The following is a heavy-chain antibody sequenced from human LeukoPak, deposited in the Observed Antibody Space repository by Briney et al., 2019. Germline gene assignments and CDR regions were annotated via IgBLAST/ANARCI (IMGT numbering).Heavy chain of an antibody. D-gene: IGHD3-16*01. CDR3: AREIWATGIGWFDP. CDR1: GFALSNYA. CDR2: TGIRGDNT. J-gene: IGHJ5*02. V-gene: IGHV3-23*01. Sequence: GGSLRLSCLASGFALSNYAMSWVRQAPGKGLEWVSGTGIRGDNTYYADSVKGRFTIARDDSRNTLYLQMNNLRAEDTAVYYCAREIWATGIGWFDPWGQGTLVTVSS.